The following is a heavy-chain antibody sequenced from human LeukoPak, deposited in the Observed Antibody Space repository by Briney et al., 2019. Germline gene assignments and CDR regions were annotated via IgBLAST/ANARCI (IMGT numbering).Heavy chain of an antibody. V-gene: IGHV4-31*02. D-gene: IGHD6-13*01. J-gene: IGHJ3*02. CDR3: ARWSPDYSSRDVRAFDI. Sequence: LRLSCAASGFTFSSYAMSWFRQAPGKGLEWIGYIYYSGSTYYNPSLKSRVTISVDTSKNQFFLKLSSVTAADTAVYYCARWSPDYSSRDVRAFDIWGQGTMVTVSS. CDR1: GFTFSSYA. CDR2: IYYSGST.